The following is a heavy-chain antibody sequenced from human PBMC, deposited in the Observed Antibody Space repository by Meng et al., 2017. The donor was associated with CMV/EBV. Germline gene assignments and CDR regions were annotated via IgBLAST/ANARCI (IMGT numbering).Heavy chain of an antibody. J-gene: IGHJ6*02. CDR1: GFTFDDYA. Sequence: LKISCAASGFTFDDYAMHWVRQAPGKGLGWVSGISWNSGSIGYADSVKGRFTISRDNAKNSLYLQMNSLRAEDTALYYCAKYRGAMDVWGQGTTVTVSS. CDR3: AKYRGAMDV. D-gene: IGHD4/OR15-4a*01. V-gene: IGHV3-9*01. CDR2: ISWNSGSI.